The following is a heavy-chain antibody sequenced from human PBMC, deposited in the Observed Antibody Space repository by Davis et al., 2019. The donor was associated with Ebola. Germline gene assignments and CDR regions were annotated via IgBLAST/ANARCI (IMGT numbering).Heavy chain of an antibody. D-gene: IGHD3-22*01. V-gene: IGHV4-31*03. Sequence: PSETLSLTCTVSGGSTSRGGSYWTWIRQHPGKGLEWIGYIYYSGSTYYNPSLKSRVTISLDTSKNQFSLNLYSVTAADTAVYYCARDLRYDSSGYDYYFYMDVWGKGTTVTVSS. CDR3: ARDLRYDSSGYDYYFYMDV. J-gene: IGHJ6*03. CDR1: GGSTSRGGSY. CDR2: IYYSGST.